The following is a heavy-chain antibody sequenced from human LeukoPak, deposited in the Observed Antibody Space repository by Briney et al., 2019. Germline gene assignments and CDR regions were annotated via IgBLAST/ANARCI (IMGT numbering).Heavy chain of an antibody. J-gene: IGHJ6*02. Sequence: XSXXXXXPGXGLEWIGXIYYTGSTKYNPSLKTRVSISVETSKDTISLKLISMTAADTAVYYCARGDYFDYNGYYYYYGMDVWGQGTTVTVSS. CDR2: IYYTGST. D-gene: IGHD3-16*01. V-gene: IGHV4-59*01. CDR3: ARGDYFDYNGYYYYYGMDV.